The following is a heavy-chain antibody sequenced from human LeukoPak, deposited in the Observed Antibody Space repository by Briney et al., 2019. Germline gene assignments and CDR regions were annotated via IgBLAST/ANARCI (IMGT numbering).Heavy chain of an antibody. V-gene: IGHV3-9*01. J-gene: IGHJ4*02. Sequence: PGRSLRLSCAASGFTFDDYAMHWVRQAPGKGLEWVSGISWNSGSIGYADSVKGRFTISRDNAKNSLYLQMNSLRAEDTALYYCAKANYYDSSGPFDYWGQGTLVTVSS. D-gene: IGHD3-22*01. CDR1: GFTFDDYA. CDR3: AKANYYDSSGPFDY. CDR2: ISWNSGSI.